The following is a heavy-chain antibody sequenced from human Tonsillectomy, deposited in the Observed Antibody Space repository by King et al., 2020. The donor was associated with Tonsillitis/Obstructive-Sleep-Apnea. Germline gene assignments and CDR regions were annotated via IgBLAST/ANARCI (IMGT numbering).Heavy chain of an antibody. Sequence: QLQLQESGPGLVKPSETLSLSCTVSGVSISSRSYYWGWIRQSPGKGLGWIGSIYYNGDTYYNPPLKSRVTISVDTSKNQFSLRLSSVTAADTAVYYCVRHTNAGHDDYYYYMDVWGKGTTVTVSS. J-gene: IGHJ6*03. CDR3: VRHTNAGHDDYYYYMDV. CDR2: IYYNGDT. CDR1: GVSISSRSYY. V-gene: IGHV4-39*01. D-gene: IGHD2-2*01.